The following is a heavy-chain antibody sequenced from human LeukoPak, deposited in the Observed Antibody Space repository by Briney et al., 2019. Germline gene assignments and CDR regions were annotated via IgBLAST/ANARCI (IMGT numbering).Heavy chain of an antibody. D-gene: IGHD3-22*01. CDR1: GFTFSSYG. V-gene: IGHV3-30*18. J-gene: IGHJ6*02. Sequence: AGRSLRLSCAASGFTFSSYGMHWVRQAPGKRLEWVAVISYDGSNKYYADSVKGRFTISRDNSKNTLYLQMNSLRAEDTAVYYCAKDYYDSSGYILYYYYYGMDVWGQGTTVTVSS. CDR2: ISYDGSNK. CDR3: AKDYYDSSGYILYYYYYGMDV.